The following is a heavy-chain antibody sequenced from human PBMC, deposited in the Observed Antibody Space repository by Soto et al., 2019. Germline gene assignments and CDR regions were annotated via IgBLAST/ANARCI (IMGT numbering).Heavy chain of an antibody. J-gene: IGHJ4*02. Sequence: QVQLVESGGGVVQPGRSLRLSCAASGFTFSSYGMHWVRQAPGKGLEWVAVISYDGSNKYYADSVKGRFTISRDNSKNKLYLQMNGLRAEDTAVYYCAKDGSGRSGYYTHFDYWGQGTLVTVSS. D-gene: IGHD3-3*01. CDR2: ISYDGSNK. CDR1: GFTFSSYG. V-gene: IGHV3-30*18. CDR3: AKDGSGRSGYYTHFDY.